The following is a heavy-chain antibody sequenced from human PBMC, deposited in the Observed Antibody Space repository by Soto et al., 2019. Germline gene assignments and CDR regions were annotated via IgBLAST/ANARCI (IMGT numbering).Heavy chain of an antibody. J-gene: IGHJ6*03. V-gene: IGHV4-59*01. CDR1: GGSISSYY. CDR2: IYYSGST. D-gene: IGHD3-9*01. Sequence: QVQLQESGPGLVKPSETLSLTCTVSGGSISSYYWSWIRQPPGKGLEWIGYIYYSGSTNYNPSLKSRVTISVDTSKNQFSLKLSSVTAADTAVYYCARVLTGYYQAYYYYYMDVWGKGTTITVSS. CDR3: ARVLTGYYQAYYYYYMDV.